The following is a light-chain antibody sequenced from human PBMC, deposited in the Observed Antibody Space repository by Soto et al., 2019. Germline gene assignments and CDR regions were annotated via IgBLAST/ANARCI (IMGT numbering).Light chain of an antibody. CDR1: QSIDTW. V-gene: IGKV1-5*03. Sequence: DIQMTQSPATLAASVGDRVSITCRPSQSIDTWLAWYQQKAGKAPNLLIYKASRLESGVPSRFSGSGSGTEFTLTISSLQPEDFGSYYCQEYRNDYGTFGQGTKVEMK. CDR2: KAS. J-gene: IGKJ1*01. CDR3: QEYRNDYGT.